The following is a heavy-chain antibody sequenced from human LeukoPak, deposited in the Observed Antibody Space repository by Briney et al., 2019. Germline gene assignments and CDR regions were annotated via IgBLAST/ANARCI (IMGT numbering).Heavy chain of an antibody. J-gene: IGHJ6*02. CDR2: IYYSGST. CDR3: ARGGAVRWELLMDRGYYGMDV. D-gene: IGHD1-26*01. Sequence: SETLSLTCTVSGGSISSGDYYWSWIRQPPGKGLEWIGYIYYSGSTYYNPSLKSRVTISVDTSKNQFSLKLSSVTAADTAVYYCARGGAVRWELLMDRGYYGMDVWGQGTTVTASS. CDR1: GGSISSGDYY. V-gene: IGHV4-30-4*01.